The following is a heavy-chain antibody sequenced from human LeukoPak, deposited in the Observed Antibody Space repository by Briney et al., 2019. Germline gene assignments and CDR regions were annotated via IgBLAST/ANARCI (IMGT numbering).Heavy chain of an antibody. D-gene: IGHD1-26*01. Sequence: GGSLRLSCAASGFTFSSYGMHWVRQAPGKGLEWVANIKQDGSEKYYVDSVKGRFTISRDNAKNSLYLQMNSLRAEDMALYYCAKGGQSGIVGAYFDYWGQGTLVTVSS. CDR3: AKGGQSGIVGAYFDY. V-gene: IGHV3-7*03. CDR2: IKQDGSEK. CDR1: GFTFSSYG. J-gene: IGHJ4*02.